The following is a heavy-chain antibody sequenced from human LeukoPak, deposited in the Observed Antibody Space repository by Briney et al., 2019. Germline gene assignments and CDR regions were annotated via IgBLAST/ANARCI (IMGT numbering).Heavy chain of an antibody. Sequence: GGSLRLSCAASGFTFSNTWMSWVRQAPGKGLEWVGRIKSKTDGGTTDYAAPVKGRFTISRDDSKNTLYLQMNSLKTEDTAVYYCTTVYVWGSYRPFDYWGQGTLVTVSS. V-gene: IGHV3-15*01. CDR3: TTVYVWGSYRPFDY. CDR1: GFTFSNTW. D-gene: IGHD3-16*02. CDR2: IKSKTDGGTT. J-gene: IGHJ4*02.